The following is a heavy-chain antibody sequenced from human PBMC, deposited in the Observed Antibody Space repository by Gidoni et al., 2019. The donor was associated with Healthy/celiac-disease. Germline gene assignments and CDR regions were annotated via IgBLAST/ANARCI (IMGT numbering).Heavy chain of an antibody. CDR1: GFPFSSSA. Sequence: EVQLVESGGGLVQPGGSLRLPCAAFGFPFSSSAMSWVRQAPGKGLEWVSSISGSGGSTYYADSVKGRFTISRDNSKNTLYLQMNSLRAEDTAVYYCAELPGYCSGGSCIPFDYWGQGTLVTVSS. J-gene: IGHJ4*02. CDR3: AELPGYCSGGSCIPFDY. D-gene: IGHD2-15*01. CDR2: ISGSGGST. V-gene: IGHV3-23*04.